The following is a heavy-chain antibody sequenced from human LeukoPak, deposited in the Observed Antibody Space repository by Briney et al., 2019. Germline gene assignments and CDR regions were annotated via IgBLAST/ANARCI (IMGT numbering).Heavy chain of an antibody. CDR2: ISSSSSYI. Sequence: PGGSLRLSCAASGFTFSSYSMNWVRQAPGKGLEWVSSISSSSSYIYYADSVKGRFTISRDNAKNSLYLQMNSLRAEDTAVYYCARPPSDDYYDSSGGNWGQGTLVTVSS. V-gene: IGHV3-21*01. D-gene: IGHD3-22*01. CDR3: ARPPSDDYYDSSGGN. CDR1: GFTFSSYS. J-gene: IGHJ4*02.